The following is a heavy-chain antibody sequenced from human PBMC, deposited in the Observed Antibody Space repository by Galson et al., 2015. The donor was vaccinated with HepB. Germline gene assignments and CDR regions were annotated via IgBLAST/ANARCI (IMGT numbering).Heavy chain of an antibody. CDR2: ISTYNGKT. J-gene: IGHJ2*01. D-gene: IGHD3-10*01. V-gene: IGHV1-18*01. CDR1: GYTFTSYG. Sequence: SVKVSCKASGYTFTSYGISWVRQAPAQGLEWMGWISTYNGKTNYVQSLQGRVTLTIDTSTSTAYMDLGSLRSDDTAVYYCARDRGTMVRGVMSIWTPVEHSGYFDLWGRGTLVTVSS. CDR3: ARDRGTMVRGVMSIWTPVEHSGYFDL.